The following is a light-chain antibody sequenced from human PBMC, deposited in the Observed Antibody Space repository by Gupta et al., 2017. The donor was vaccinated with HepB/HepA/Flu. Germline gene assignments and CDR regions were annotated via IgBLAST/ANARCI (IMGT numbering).Light chain of an antibody. V-gene: IGKV1-9*01. CDR1: QGISSY. CDR3: QHRNSSPCT. Sequence: DIQFNESPSFLSASVGDRVTITCRASQGISSYLDWYQQKPGKAPKLLIYAASTVKSGVPSRFSGSGCGTEFTLTISSRQPEDFANYYCQHRNSSPCTFGQGTKVEIK. CDR2: AAS. J-gene: IGKJ1*01.